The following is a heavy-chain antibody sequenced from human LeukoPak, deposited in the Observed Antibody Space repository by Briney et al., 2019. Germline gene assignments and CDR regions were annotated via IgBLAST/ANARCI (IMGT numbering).Heavy chain of an antibody. D-gene: IGHD1-26*01. CDR1: GFTFSTYA. CDR3: AKDWDSGSDYYCHY. CDR2: IRGSGGSK. Sequence: GGSLRLSCAASGFTFSTYAMSWVRQAPGKGLEWVSAIRGSGGSKYYADSVKGRFAVSRDNAKNSLYLQMNSLRAEDTAVYYWAKDWDSGSDYYCHYRGHRTLVTVSS. J-gene: IGHJ4*01. V-gene: IGHV3-23*01.